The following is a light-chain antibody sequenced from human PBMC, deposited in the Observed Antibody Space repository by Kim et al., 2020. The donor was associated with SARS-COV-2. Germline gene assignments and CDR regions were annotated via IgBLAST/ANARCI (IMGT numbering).Light chain of an antibody. Sequence: ASVGDSVPNTCRESQGVERGLAGYQQKPGKAPDLLLYAASILKSGVPSGFSGRGCETDFNFTISSLQPEDFATYYCQQDIRFPLTFGQGTQLEIK. CDR1: QGVERG. CDR2: AAS. J-gene: IGKJ5*01. CDR3: QQDIRFPLT. V-gene: IGKV1-12*01.